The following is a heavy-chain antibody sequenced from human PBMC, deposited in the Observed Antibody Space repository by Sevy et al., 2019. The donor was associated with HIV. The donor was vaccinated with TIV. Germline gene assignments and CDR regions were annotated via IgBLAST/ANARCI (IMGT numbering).Heavy chain of an antibody. CDR3: ASGENYCDSSGYPYFDY. Sequence: SETLSLTCTVSGGSISSGSYYWGSIRQPPGKGLEWIGSIYYSGSTYYNPYLKSRVTISVDTSKNQFSLKLSSVTAADTAVYYCASGENYCDSSGYPYFDYWGQGTLVTVSS. J-gene: IGHJ4*02. V-gene: IGHV4-39*01. CDR1: GGSISSGSYY. D-gene: IGHD3-22*01. CDR2: IYYSGST.